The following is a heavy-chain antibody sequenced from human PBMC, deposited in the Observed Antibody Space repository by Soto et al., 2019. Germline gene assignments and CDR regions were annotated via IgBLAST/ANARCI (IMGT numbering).Heavy chain of an antibody. CDR1: GGTFSSHA. V-gene: IGHV1-69*13. Sequence: SVKVSCKASGGTFSSHAISWVRQAPGQGLEWMGGIIPIFGKAKYTQKFQGRVTITADESTSTAYMELSSLRSEDTAVYYCARVGSSGWTDYWGQGTLVTVSA. CDR2: IIPIFGKA. CDR3: ARVGSSGWTDY. J-gene: IGHJ4*02. D-gene: IGHD6-19*01.